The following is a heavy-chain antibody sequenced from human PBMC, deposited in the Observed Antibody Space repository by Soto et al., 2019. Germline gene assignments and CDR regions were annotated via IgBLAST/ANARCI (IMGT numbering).Heavy chain of an antibody. CDR2: IYYTGDT. CDR3: ARGAPRPRDVPTYSHF. V-gene: IGHV4-31*03. CDR1: GDSMTSGGYY. Sequence: QVQLQESGPGLVRPSQTLSLTCTVSGDSMTSGGYYWSWVRQNPGKGLEWVGSIYYTGDTYYNPSLRSRITVSIDRSKNEFSLMVRSVTAADTAVYFCARGAPRPRDVPTYSHFWGQGTLVTVSS. D-gene: IGHD2-15*01. J-gene: IGHJ4*02.